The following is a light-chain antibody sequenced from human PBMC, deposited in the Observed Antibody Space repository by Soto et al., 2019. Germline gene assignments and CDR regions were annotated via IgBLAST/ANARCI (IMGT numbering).Light chain of an antibody. CDR3: QQSYSTPYT. CDR1: QTISSY. Sequence: DIQMTQSPSSLSASVGNRVTLTCRASQTISSYLNWYQQKPGKAPKLLIYAASSLQSGVPSRFSGGGSGTDFTLTISSLQPDDFATYYCQQSYSTPYTFGQGTKLEIK. J-gene: IGKJ2*01. V-gene: IGKV1-39*01. CDR2: AAS.